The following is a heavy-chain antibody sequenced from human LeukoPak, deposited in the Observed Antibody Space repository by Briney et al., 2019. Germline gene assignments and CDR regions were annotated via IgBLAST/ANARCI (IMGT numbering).Heavy chain of an antibody. J-gene: IGHJ4*02. CDR3: ATDYYGYFDL. CDR1: GFTFSNDW. V-gene: IGHV3-7*03. CDR2: VKQDGSEK. Sequence: GGSLRLSCAASGFTFSNDWMNWVRQAPGKGLEWVANVKQDGSEKYYVGSVKGRFTISRDNAKNSLYLEMNSLRAEDTAVYYCATDYYGYFDLWGQGALVTVSS. D-gene: IGHD3-10*01.